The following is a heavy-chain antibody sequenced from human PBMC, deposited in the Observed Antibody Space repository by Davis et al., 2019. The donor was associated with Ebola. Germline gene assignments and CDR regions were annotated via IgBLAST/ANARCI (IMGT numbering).Heavy chain of an antibody. Sequence: GESLKISCKASGYSFPNHWITWVRQLPGKGLEWMGRIDPSDSETNYSPSNQGHVTISVDKSITTAYLQWSSLEASDTGMYYCAKSPRGGVYDFGMDVWGQGTTVTVSS. CDR1: GYSFPNHW. CDR3: AKSPRGGVYDFGMDV. J-gene: IGHJ6*02. CDR2: IDPSDSET. V-gene: IGHV5-10-1*01.